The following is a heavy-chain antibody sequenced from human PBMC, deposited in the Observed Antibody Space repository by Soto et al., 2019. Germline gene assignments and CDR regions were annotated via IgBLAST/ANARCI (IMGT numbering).Heavy chain of an antibody. CDR2: IYHSGST. J-gene: IGHJ4*02. V-gene: IGHV4-4*02. D-gene: IGHD6-13*01. CDR3: ARAAMGASSWPFDY. CDR1: GGSISSSNW. Sequence: SETLSLTCAVSGGSISSSNWWSWVRQPPGKGLEWIGEIYHSGSTNYNPSLKSRVTISVDKSKNQFSLKLSSVTAADTAMYYCARAAMGASSWPFDYWGQGTLVTSPQ.